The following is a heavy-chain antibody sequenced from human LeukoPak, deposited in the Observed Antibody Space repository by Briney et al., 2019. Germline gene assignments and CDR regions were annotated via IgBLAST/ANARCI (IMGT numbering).Heavy chain of an antibody. V-gene: IGHV4-31*03. CDR1: GGSISSGGYY. D-gene: IGHD6-13*01. Sequence: SETLSLTCTVSGGSISSGGYYWSWIRQHPGKGLEWIGYIYYSGSTNYNPSLKSRVTISVDTSKNQFSLKLSSVTAADTAVYYCARAPYSSSWYLYYYYGMDVWGQGTTVTVSS. CDR3: ARAPYSSSWYLYYYYGMDV. CDR2: IYYSGST. J-gene: IGHJ6*02.